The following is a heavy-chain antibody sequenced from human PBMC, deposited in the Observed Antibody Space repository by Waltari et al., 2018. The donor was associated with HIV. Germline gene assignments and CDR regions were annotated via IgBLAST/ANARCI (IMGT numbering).Heavy chain of an antibody. D-gene: IGHD3-22*01. CDR1: GFTFSNYW. J-gene: IGHJ5*02. CDR2: IKQDGSEK. CDR3: ARVRYYYESSGYRWFDP. V-gene: IGHV3-7*03. Sequence: EVQLVESGGGLVQPGGSLRLSCAASGFTFSNYWMSWFRQAPGKGLEWVANIKQDGSEKKYVDSVKGRFTISRDNAKNSLYLQMNSLSAEDTAVYYCARVRYYYESSGYRWFDPWGQGTLVTVSS.